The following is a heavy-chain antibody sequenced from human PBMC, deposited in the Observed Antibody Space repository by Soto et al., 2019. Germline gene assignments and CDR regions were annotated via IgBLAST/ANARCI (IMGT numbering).Heavy chain of an antibody. Sequence: GESLKISCKASGYNLTTQWIGWVRQMPGKGLEWMGRIDPSDSYTNYSPSFQGHVTISADKSISTAYLQWSSLKASDTAMYYCARHRRLSGMDVWGQGTTVTVSS. V-gene: IGHV5-10-1*01. D-gene: IGHD3-16*01. CDR3: ARHRRLSGMDV. CDR1: GYNLTTQW. CDR2: IDPSDSYT. J-gene: IGHJ6*02.